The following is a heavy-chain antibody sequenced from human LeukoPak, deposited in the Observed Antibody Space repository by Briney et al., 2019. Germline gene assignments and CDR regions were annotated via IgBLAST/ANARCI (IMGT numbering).Heavy chain of an antibody. CDR3: ARGRFSSSYPLDH. V-gene: IGHV4-34*01. J-gene: IGHJ4*02. CDR1: GGSFSGYY. CDR2: INHSGST. Sequence: SETLSLTCAVYGGSFSGYYWSWIRQPPGKGLEWIGEINHSGSTNYNPSLKSRVTISVDTSKNQFSLKLSSVTAADTAVYYCARGRFSSSYPLDHWGQGTLVTVSS. D-gene: IGHD6-6*01.